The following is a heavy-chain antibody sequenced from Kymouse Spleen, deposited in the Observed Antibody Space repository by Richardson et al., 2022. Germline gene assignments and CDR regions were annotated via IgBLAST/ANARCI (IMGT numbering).Heavy chain of an antibody. Sequence: QVQLQESGPGLVKPSETLSLTCTVSGGSISSYYWSWIRQPPGKGLEWIGYIYYSGSTNYNPSLKSRVTISVDTSKNQFSLKLSSVTAADTAVYYCARDGGYSSSPNWFDPWGQGTLVTVSS. CDR2: IYYSGST. CDR1: GGSISSYY. J-gene: IGHJ5*02. CDR3: ARDGGYSSSPNWFDP. D-gene: IGHD6-6*01. V-gene: IGHV4-59*01.